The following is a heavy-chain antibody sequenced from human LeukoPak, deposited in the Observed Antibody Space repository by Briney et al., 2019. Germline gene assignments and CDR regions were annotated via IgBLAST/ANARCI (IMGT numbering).Heavy chain of an antibody. Sequence: GGSLRLSCAASGFTFSSYAMSWVRQAPGKGLEWVSAISGSGGSTYYADSVKGRFTISRDNSKNTLYLQMNSLRAEDTAVYCCATTGVGSGSYFAWSRFDYFDYWGQGTLVTVSS. CDR3: ATTGVGSGSYFAWSRFDYFDY. J-gene: IGHJ4*02. V-gene: IGHV3-23*01. D-gene: IGHD1-26*01. CDR2: ISGSGGST. CDR1: GFTFSSYA.